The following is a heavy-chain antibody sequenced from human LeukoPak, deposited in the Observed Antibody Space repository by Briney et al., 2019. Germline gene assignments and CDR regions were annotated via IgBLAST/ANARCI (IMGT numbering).Heavy chain of an antibody. J-gene: IGHJ6*03. CDR1: GFTFSSYG. D-gene: IGHD6-13*01. CDR3: AKEPRYSSSWRGDYYYMDV. Sequence: PGGSLRLSCVASGFTFSSYGMHWVRQAPGKGLEWVAFIRYDGSNKYYADSVKGRFTISRDNSKNTLYLQMNSLRAEDTAVYYCAKEPRYSSSWRGDYYYMDVWGKGTTVTISS. CDR2: IRYDGSNK. V-gene: IGHV3-30*02.